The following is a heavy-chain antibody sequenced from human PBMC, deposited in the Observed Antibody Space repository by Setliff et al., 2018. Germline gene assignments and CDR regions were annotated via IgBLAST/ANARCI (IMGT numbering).Heavy chain of an antibody. D-gene: IGHD1-1*01. Sequence: PSETLSLTCTVSGGSVRGYYWSWIRQPPGKGLEWIGYMYYSGDTNYNPSLKSRVTISVDTSKNQFSLNLNSVTVADTAVYFCARGVRTGHLDSWGQGTLVTVSS. CDR2: MYYSGDT. J-gene: IGHJ4*02. CDR1: GGSVRGYY. V-gene: IGHV4-59*02. CDR3: ARGVRTGHLDS.